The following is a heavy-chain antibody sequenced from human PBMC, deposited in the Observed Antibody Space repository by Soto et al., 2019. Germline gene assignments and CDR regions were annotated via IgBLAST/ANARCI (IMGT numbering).Heavy chain of an antibody. CDR2: IYYSGST. CDR3: ARRYGSCFDY. D-gene: IGHD5-18*01. Sequence: QVQLQESGPGLVKPSETLSLTCTVSGGSISSYYWSWIRQPPGKGLEWIGYIYYSGSTSYNPSLKSRVTRSVDTSKNQCYLQLSSVTAAYTAVYSCARRYGSCFDYWGQGTLVNVSS. J-gene: IGHJ4*02. CDR1: GGSISSYY. V-gene: IGHV4-59*08.